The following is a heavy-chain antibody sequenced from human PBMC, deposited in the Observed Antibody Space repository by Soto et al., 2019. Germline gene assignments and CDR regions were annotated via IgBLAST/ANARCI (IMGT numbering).Heavy chain of an antibody. CDR3: ARIALGTTCYSPNAESYDI. D-gene: IGHD2-2*01. CDR2: IDWDDYK. Sequence: SGPTLVNPTQTLTLTCTFSGFSLTSTGMCVSWIRQPPGKALEWLARIDWDDYKYYNSSLKTRLTISKDTSKNQVILTVTDMDPLDTGTYYCARIALGTTCYSPNAESYDIWGQGTMVTVSS. V-gene: IGHV2-70*11. CDR1: GFSLTSTGMC. J-gene: IGHJ3*02.